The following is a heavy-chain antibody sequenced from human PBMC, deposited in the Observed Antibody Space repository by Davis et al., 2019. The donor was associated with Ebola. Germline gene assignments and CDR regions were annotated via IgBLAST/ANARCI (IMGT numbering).Heavy chain of an antibody. J-gene: IGHJ4*01. Sequence: SQTLSLTCAIPEDSVSSNTAAWNWIRQSPSRGLEWLGRTYYRSKWFVDYAVSVKSRMTINSDTSKNQFSLQLSSVTPEDTAVYYCARDPPYDQGYDYWGHGILVTVSS. V-gene: IGHV6-1*01. CDR1: EDSVSSNTAA. CDR2: TYYRSKWFV. D-gene: IGHD3-22*01. CDR3: ARDPPYDQGYDY.